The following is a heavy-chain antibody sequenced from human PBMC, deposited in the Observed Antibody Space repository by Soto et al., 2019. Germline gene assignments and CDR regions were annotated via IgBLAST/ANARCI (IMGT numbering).Heavy chain of an antibody. CDR3: ARGFGKDTAMFRLGY. CDR1: GYTFTGYY. J-gene: IGHJ4*02. Sequence: ASVKVSCKASGYTFTGYYMHWVRQAPGQGLEWMGWINPNSGGTNYAQKFQGRVTMTRDTSISTAYMELSRLRSDDTAVYYCARGFGKDTAMFRLGYWCQGTLVTVSS. D-gene: IGHD5-18*01. CDR2: INPNSGGT. V-gene: IGHV1-2*02.